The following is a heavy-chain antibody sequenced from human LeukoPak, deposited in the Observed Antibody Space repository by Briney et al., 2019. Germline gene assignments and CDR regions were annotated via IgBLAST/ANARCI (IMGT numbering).Heavy chain of an antibody. CDR2: IYHSGST. V-gene: IGHV4-39*07. CDR1: GASITSSGYY. Sequence: SETLSLTCTVSGASITSSGYYWGWIRQPPGKGLEWIGSIYHSGSTYYNPSLKSRVTISVDTSKNQFSLKLSSVTAADTAVYYCARSDPTHGDPYYFDYWGQGTLVTVSS. CDR3: ARSDPTHGDPYYFDY. D-gene: IGHD4-17*01. J-gene: IGHJ4*02.